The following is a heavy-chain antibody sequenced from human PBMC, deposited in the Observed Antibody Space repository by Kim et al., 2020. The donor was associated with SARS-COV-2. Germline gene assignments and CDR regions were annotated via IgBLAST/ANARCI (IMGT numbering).Heavy chain of an antibody. J-gene: IGHJ2*01. Sequence: TTNYHPSLKRRVTLSVGTSKNQFSLKLSSVTAADTAMYYCARETRDWYFDLWGRGTLVTVSS. CDR3: ARETRDWYFDL. V-gene: IGHV4-34*01. CDR2: TT.